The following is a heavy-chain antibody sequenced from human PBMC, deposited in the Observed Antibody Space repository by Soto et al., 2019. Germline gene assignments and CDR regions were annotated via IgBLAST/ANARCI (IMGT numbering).Heavy chain of an antibody. V-gene: IGHV3-7*03. CDR3: ARDREWEPSQEGFDY. Sequence: EVQLVESGGGLVQPGWSLRLSCVASEFTFSDYWMSWVRQAPGKGLEWVATINQDGSEKFFLDSVKGRFTISRDNTKKSLYLQMFSLRVEDTALYYCARDREWEPSQEGFDYWGQGPLVTVSS. D-gene: IGHD1-26*01. CDR1: EFTFSDYW. J-gene: IGHJ4*02. CDR2: INQDGSEK.